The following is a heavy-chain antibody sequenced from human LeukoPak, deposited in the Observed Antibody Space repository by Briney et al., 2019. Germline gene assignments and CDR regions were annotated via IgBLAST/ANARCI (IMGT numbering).Heavy chain of an antibody. CDR1: GGSISSSSYY. CDR3: ARGVYGSIAVGLFDY. D-gene: IGHD6-19*01. J-gene: IGHJ4*02. V-gene: IGHV4-61*02. CDR2: IYTSGST. Sequence: SETLSLTCTVSGGSISSSSYYWGWIRQPAGKGLEWIGRIYTSGSTNYNPSLKSRVTMSVDTSKNQFSLKLSSVTAADTAVYYCARGVYGSIAVGLFDYWGQGTLVTVSS.